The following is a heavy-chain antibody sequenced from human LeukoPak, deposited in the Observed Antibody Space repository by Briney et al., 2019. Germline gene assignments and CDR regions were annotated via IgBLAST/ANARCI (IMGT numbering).Heavy chain of an antibody. Sequence: GGSLRLSCAASGFTFSDYYMSWIRQAPGKGLEWVSYISSSGSTIYYADSVKGRFTISRDNAKNSLYLQINSLRAEDTAVYYCARELAYCGGDCYSGVFDPWGQGTLVTVSS. CDR2: ISSSGSTI. J-gene: IGHJ5*02. CDR3: ARELAYCGGDCYSGVFDP. CDR1: GFTFSDYY. V-gene: IGHV3-11*04. D-gene: IGHD2-21*02.